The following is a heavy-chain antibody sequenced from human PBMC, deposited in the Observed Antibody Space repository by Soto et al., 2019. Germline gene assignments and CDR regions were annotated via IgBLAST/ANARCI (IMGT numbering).Heavy chain of an antibody. CDR1: GYSFTSYW. J-gene: IGHJ6*02. Sequence: GESLKISCKGSGYSFTSYWISWVRQMPGKGLEWMGRIDPSDSYTNYSPSFQGHVTISADKSISTAYLQWSSLKASDTAMYYCARPGYCSGGSCFYGMDVWGQGTTVTVSS. V-gene: IGHV5-10-1*01. D-gene: IGHD2-15*01. CDR3: ARPGYCSGGSCFYGMDV. CDR2: IDPSDSYT.